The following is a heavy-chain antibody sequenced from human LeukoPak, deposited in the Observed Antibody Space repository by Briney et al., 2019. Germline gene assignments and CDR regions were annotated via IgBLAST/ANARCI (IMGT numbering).Heavy chain of an antibody. D-gene: IGHD2-2*01. Sequence: SVKVSCKASGGTFSSYAISWVRQAPGQGLEWMGGIIPIFGTANYAQKFQGRVTITADESTSTVYMELSSLRSEDTAVYYCARGAPSRLPAAFNWFDPWGQGTLVTVSS. CDR1: GGTFSSYA. J-gene: IGHJ5*02. CDR3: ARGAPSRLPAAFNWFDP. V-gene: IGHV1-69*01. CDR2: IIPIFGTA.